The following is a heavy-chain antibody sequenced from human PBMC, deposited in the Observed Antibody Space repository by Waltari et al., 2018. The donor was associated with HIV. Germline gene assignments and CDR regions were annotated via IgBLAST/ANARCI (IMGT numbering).Heavy chain of an antibody. CDR3: ARDPAGYNSGWYNIYYYGMDV. D-gene: IGHD6-19*01. CDR1: GFTFSSYW. CDR2: KKQDGSEK. Sequence: EVQLVESGGGLVQPGGSLRLSCAASGFTFSSYWMSWVRQAPGKGLEGGATKKQDGSEKYYVDSVKGRFTISRDNAKNSLYLQLNSLRAEDTAVYYCARDPAGYNSGWYNIYYYGMDVWGQGTTVTVSS. J-gene: IGHJ6*02. V-gene: IGHV3-7*01.